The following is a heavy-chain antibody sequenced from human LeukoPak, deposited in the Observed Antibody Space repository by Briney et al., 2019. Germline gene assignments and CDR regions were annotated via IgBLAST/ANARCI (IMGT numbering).Heavy chain of an antibody. CDR2: INPNSGGT. D-gene: IGHD2-2*01. Sequence: SVKVSCKASGYTFTGYYMHWVRQAPGQGREWMGWINPNSGGTNYAQKFQGRVTMTRDTSISTAYMELSRLRSDDTDVYYCAREPDIVVVPAAAVWFDPWGQGTLVTVSS. CDR3: AREPDIVVVPAAAVWFDP. V-gene: IGHV1-2*02. CDR1: GYTFTGYY. J-gene: IGHJ5*02.